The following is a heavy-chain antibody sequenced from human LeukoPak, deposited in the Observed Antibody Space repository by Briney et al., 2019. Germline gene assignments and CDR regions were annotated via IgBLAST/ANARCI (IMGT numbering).Heavy chain of an antibody. CDR2: VDDSGST. CDR3: ARDRTAVASNWIDP. J-gene: IGHJ5*02. D-gene: IGHD6-19*01. Sequence: SETLSLTCSVSGDSISSSYWTWIRQPPGKGLEWIGNVDDSGSTKYNPSLKSRVTMSVDPSKNQFSLKLNSVTAADTAVYYCARDRTAVASNWIDPWGQGTLVTVSS. CDR1: GDSISSSY. V-gene: IGHV4-59*01.